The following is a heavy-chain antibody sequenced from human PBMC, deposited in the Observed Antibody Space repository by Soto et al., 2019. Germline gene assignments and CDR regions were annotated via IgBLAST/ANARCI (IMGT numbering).Heavy chain of an antibody. CDR2: TYYTSRWYN. CDR1: GDSVSNKSAA. CDR3: ARDRSPGSTSWYDC. D-gene: IGHD2-2*01. J-gene: IGHJ5*01. Sequence: PSQTLSLPCAISGDSVSNKSAAWNWIRQSPSRGLEWLGRTYYTSRWYNDYAVSVMGRITINPDTSRNQFSLQLKSVTPEDTAVYYCARDRSPGSTSWYDCWGRGTLVTVSS. V-gene: IGHV6-1*01.